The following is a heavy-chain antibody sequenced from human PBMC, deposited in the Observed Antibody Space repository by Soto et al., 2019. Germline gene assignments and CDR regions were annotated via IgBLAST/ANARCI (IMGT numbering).Heavy chain of an antibody. V-gene: IGHV1-58*02. D-gene: IGHD3-16*01. CDR1: GFTFTSSA. CDR3: AAASSTSGGYYGMDV. CDR2: IVVGSGHT. J-gene: IGHJ6*02. Sequence: QMQLVQSGPEVKKPGTSVKVSCKTSGFTFTSSAMQWVRQARGQGLEWIGWIVVGSGHTNHAQKFQERVTITRDMSTSTAYMALSSLRSEDTAMYYCAAASSTSGGYYGMDVWGQGTTVTVSS.